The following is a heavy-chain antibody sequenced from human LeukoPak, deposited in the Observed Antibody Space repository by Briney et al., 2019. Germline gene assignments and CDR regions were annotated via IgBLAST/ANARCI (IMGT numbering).Heavy chain of an antibody. D-gene: IGHD3-22*01. J-gene: IGHJ3*02. Sequence: GGSLRLSCAASGFTFGSYSMNWVRQAPGKGLKWVSSISSSSSYIYYADSVKGRFTISRDNAKNSLYLQMNSLRAEDTAVYYCARDGDSYDSSGYYYGAFDIWGQGTMVTVSS. CDR3: ARDGDSYDSSGYYYGAFDI. CDR1: GFTFGSYS. V-gene: IGHV3-21*01. CDR2: ISSSSSYI.